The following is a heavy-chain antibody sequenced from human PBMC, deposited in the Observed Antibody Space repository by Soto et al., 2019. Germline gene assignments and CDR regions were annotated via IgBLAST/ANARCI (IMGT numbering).Heavy chain of an antibody. Sequence: EVQVLESGGGLVQPGGSLRLSCAASGFTFNNYAMSWVRQAPGKGLEWVSRISGSGGSTYYADSVKGRFTISRDNSKNTLYLQMNSLRAEDTAVYYCAEDYAKEGCRFDSWGQGTLVTVSS. CDR2: ISGSGGST. J-gene: IGHJ4*02. CDR3: AEDYAKEGCRFDS. D-gene: IGHD2-2*01. CDR1: GFTFNNYA. V-gene: IGHV3-23*01.